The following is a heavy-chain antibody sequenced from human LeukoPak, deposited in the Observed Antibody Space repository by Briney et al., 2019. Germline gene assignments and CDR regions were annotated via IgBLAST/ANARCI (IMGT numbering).Heavy chain of an antibody. J-gene: IGHJ4*02. CDR1: GGSISSGIYY. CDR2: IYTSGST. Sequence: SETLSLTCTVSGGSISSGIYYWSWIRQPAGKGLEWLGRIYTSGSTNHNPSLKSRVTMSVDTSKNQFSLKLSSVTAADTAVYYCARTDSSGFDYWGQGTLVTVSS. CDR3: ARTDSSGFDY. D-gene: IGHD3-22*01. V-gene: IGHV4-61*02.